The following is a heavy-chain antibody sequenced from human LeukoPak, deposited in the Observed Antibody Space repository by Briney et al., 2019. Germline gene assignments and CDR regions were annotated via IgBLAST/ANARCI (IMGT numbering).Heavy chain of an antibody. J-gene: IGHJ3*02. CDR2: IRSDGSNK. CDR1: GFTFSSYW. D-gene: IGHD1-26*01. Sequence: GGSLRLSCAASGFTFSSYWMSWVRQAPGKGLEWVAFIRSDGSNKYYTDSVKGRFTISRDNSKNTLYLQMNSLRAEDTAVYYCAKDDGGSYYFAPTDAFDIWGQGTMVTVSS. CDR3: AKDDGGSYYFAPTDAFDI. V-gene: IGHV3-30*02.